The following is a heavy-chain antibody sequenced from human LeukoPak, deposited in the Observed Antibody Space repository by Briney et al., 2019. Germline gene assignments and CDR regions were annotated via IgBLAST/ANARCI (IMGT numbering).Heavy chain of an antibody. CDR1: GGSISSYY. J-gene: IGHJ4*02. D-gene: IGHD5-24*01. CDR3: ARIGRDGYNLGY. CDR2: IYYSGST. Sequence: SETLSLTCTVSGGSISSYYWSWIRQPPGKGLEWIGYIYYSGSTNYNPSLKSRVTISVDTSKNQFSLKLSPVTAADTAVYYCARIGRDGYNLGYWGQGTLVTVSS. V-gene: IGHV4-59*01.